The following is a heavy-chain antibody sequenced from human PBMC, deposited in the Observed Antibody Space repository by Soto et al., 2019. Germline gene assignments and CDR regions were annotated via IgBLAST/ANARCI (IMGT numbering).Heavy chain of an antibody. Sequence: PGGSLRLSCAASGFTFSSYWMHWVRQAPGKGLVWLSRINSDGSSTSYADSVKGRFTISRDNSKNSLYLQMNSLRTEDTALYYCAKDFAIEQQLPKPQDPKTYWFDPWGQGTLVTVSS. CDR2: INSDGSST. CDR1: GFTFSSYW. D-gene: IGHD6-13*01. CDR3: AKDFAIEQQLPKPQDPKTYWFDP. V-gene: IGHV3-74*01. J-gene: IGHJ5*02.